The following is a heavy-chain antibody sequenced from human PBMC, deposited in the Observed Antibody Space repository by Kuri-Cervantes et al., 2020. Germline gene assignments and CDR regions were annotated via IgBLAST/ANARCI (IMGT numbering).Heavy chain of an antibody. J-gene: IGHJ3*02. CDR1: GGSISSSSYY. D-gene: IGHD1-14*01. V-gene: IGHV4-31*03. Sequence: LRLSCTVSGGSISSSSYYWGWFRQPPGKGLEWIGYIYYSGSTYYNPSLKSRVTISVDTSKNQFSLKLSSVTAADTAVYYCARVKAETYAFDIWGQGTMVTVSS. CDR3: ARVKAETYAFDI. CDR2: IYYSGST.